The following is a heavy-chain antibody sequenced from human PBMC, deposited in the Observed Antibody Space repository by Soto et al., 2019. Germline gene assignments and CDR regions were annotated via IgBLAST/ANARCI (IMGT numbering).Heavy chain of an antibody. CDR3: ARDVRSSYSSGWYYFDY. Sequence: PSETLSLTCAVYGGSFSAYYWSWIRQPPGKGLEWIGEINHSGGTSYNPSLKSRVTISVDTSKSQFSLKLTSVTAADRAVYYCARDVRSSYSSGWYYFDYWGQGTLVTVSS. CDR1: GGSFSAYY. V-gene: IGHV4-34*01. D-gene: IGHD6-19*01. CDR2: INHSGGT. J-gene: IGHJ4*02.